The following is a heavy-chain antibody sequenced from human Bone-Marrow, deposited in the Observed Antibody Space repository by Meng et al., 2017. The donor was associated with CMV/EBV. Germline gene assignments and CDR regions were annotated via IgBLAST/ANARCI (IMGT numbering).Heavy chain of an antibody. D-gene: IGHD3-3*01. J-gene: IGHJ3*02. Sequence: ASVKVSCKASGYTFTGYYMHWVRQAPGQGLEWMGWISPNSGGTNYAQKFQGRVTMTRDTSISTAYMELSRLRSDDTAVYYCARDRGWYDFWSGYTVGAFDIWGQGTMVTVSS. V-gene: IGHV1-2*02. CDR1: GYTFTGYY. CDR2: ISPNSGGT. CDR3: ARDRGWYDFWSGYTVGAFDI.